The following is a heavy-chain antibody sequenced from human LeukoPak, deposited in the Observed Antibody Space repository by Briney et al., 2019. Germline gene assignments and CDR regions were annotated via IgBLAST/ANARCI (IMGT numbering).Heavy chain of an antibody. Sequence: PGGSLRLSCEGSGFIFSSYALHWVRQAPGKGLEWVASISFDGSSSYYADSVKGRFTISRDNSKNTLYLQMNSLRAEDTAVYYCARGRSWYNYYYYYMDVWGKGTTVTVSS. CDR3: ARGRSWYNYYYYYMDV. CDR2: ISFDGSSS. J-gene: IGHJ6*03. D-gene: IGHD6-13*01. V-gene: IGHV3-30*14. CDR1: GFIFSSYA.